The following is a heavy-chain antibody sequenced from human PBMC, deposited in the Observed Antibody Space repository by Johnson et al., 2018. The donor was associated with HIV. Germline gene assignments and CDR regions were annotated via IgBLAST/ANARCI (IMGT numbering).Heavy chain of an antibody. D-gene: IGHD1-26*01. J-gene: IGHJ3*02. Sequence: QVQLVESGGGVVQPGRSLRLSCAASGFTFSSYAMHWVRQAPGKGLEWVAVISYDGSNKYYADSVKGRFTISSDNSKNTLYLQMTSLRAEATAVYYCARSGGSYQRAHDAFDIWGQGTMVTVSS. CDR3: ARSGGSYQRAHDAFDI. V-gene: IGHV3-30*04. CDR2: ISYDGSNK. CDR1: GFTFSSYA.